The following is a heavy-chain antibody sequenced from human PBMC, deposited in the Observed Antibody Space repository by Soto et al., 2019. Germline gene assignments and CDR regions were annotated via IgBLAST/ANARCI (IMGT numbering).Heavy chain of an antibody. CDR2: IWYDGSKK. V-gene: IGHV3-33*01. D-gene: IGHD7-27*01. Sequence: QVQLVESGGGVVQPGRSLRLSCVASGFTISSYGMHWVRQAPGKGLEWVAVIWYDGSKKYYADSVKGRFTISRDNCKNTLYMQMTTLSADDTAVYYGAGAGDSDAFDTWGQGTMVTVSS. CDR3: AGAGDSDAFDT. J-gene: IGHJ3*02. CDR1: GFTISSYG.